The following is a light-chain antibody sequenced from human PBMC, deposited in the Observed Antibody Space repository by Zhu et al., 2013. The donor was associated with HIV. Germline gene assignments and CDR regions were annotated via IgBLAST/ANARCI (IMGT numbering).Light chain of an antibody. CDR2: SAS. Sequence: EIVMTQSPATLSVSPGERATLSCRASQSVSSNLAWYQQKPGQAPRLLIYSASTRATGIPARFSGSGSGTDFTLTISRLEPEDFAVYYCQQYGSSPPVTFGQGTKVEIK. CDR3: QQYGSSPPVT. V-gene: IGKV3-15*01. J-gene: IGKJ1*01. CDR1: QSVSSN.